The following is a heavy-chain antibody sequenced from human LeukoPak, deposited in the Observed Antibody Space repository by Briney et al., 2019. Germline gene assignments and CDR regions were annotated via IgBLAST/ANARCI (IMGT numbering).Heavy chain of an antibody. D-gene: IGHD2-15*01. J-gene: IGHJ6*02. CDR3: AKDRGYCSGGNCYNQYGMDV. V-gene: IGHV3-30-3*02. Sequence: GTSPGLSCAAPGFTFRNYAMKWVRPAPGKGLEGGAIISYHGRSVDYADSVKGRFTMSRDNSKNTLSLQMNSLRAEDTAVYYCAKDRGYCSGGNCYNQYGMDVWGQGTTVTVSS. CDR1: GFTFRNYA. CDR2: ISYHGRSV.